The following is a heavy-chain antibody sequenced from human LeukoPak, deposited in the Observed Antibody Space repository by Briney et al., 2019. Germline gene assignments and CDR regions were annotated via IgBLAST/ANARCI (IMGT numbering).Heavy chain of an antibody. Sequence: PGGSLRLSCAASGFTFSSYWMHWVRQAPGKGLVWVSRIKSDGSSTSYAESAKGRFTISRDNAKNTLYLQMNSLGAEDTAVYYCARKDMLDYWGQGTLVTVSS. V-gene: IGHV3-74*01. CDR2: IKSDGSST. CDR1: GFTFSSYW. CDR3: ARKDMLDY. J-gene: IGHJ4*02.